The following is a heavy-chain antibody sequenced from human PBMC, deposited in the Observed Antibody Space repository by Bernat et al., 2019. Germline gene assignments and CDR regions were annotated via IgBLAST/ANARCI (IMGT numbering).Heavy chain of an antibody. J-gene: IGHJ4*02. V-gene: IGHV3-33*01. CDR3: ARFIGGVDY. D-gene: IGHD1-26*01. CDR1: GFTFSSYG. CDR2: IWYDGSNK. Sequence: QVQLVESGGGVVQPGRSLRLSCAASGFTFSSYGMHWVRQAPGMGLAWVAVIWYDGSNKYYADSVKGRFTISRDNSKNTLYLQMNSLRAEDTAVYYCARFIGGVDYWGQGTLVTVSS.